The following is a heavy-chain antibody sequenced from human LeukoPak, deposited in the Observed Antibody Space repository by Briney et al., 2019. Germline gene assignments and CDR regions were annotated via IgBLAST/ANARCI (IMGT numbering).Heavy chain of an antibody. Sequence: GGSLRLSCAASGFTFSSYAMSWVRQASGKGLEWVGRIASKGKNYATEYAASVKGRFTISRDDSKNTAYLQMNSLKTEDTAVYYCSRSGGDGATGEWGQGTLVTVSS. V-gene: IGHV3-73*01. CDR1: GFTFSSYA. CDR2: IASKGKNYAT. CDR3: SRSGGDGATGE. D-gene: IGHD1-26*01. J-gene: IGHJ4*02.